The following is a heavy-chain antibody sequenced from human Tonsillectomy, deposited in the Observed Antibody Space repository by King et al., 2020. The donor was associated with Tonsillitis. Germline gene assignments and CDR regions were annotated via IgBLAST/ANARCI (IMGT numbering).Heavy chain of an antibody. D-gene: IGHD6-19*01. Sequence: VQLVESGGGVVQPGRSLRLSCAASGFTFSSYGMHWVRQAPGKGLEWVAVIWYDGSNKYHADSVKGRFTISRDKSKNTLYLQMNSLRVEDTAVYYCARDRAVAGLFDYWGQGTLVTVSS. V-gene: IGHV3-33*01. CDR1: GFTFSSYG. J-gene: IGHJ4*02. CDR2: IWYDGSNK. CDR3: ARDRAVAGLFDY.